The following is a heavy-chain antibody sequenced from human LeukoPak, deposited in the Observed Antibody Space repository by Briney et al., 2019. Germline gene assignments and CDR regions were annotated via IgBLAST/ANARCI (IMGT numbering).Heavy chain of an antibody. CDR1: GFTFSSYA. CDR3: AGRRSSGWYAY. CDR2: IYDSGTT. D-gene: IGHD6-19*01. Sequence: GESLRLSCAASGFTFSSYALNWVRQAPGKGLEWVSVIYDSGTTYYADSVKGRFLIFRDTSKNTVDLQMNSLRVEDTAVYYCAGRRSSGWYAYWGQGTLVTVSS. J-gene: IGHJ4*02. V-gene: IGHV3-53*01.